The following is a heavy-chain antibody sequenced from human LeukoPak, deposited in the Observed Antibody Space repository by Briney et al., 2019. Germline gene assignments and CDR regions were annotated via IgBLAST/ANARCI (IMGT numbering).Heavy chain of an antibody. D-gene: IGHD6-13*01. V-gene: IGHV3-30-3*01. CDR2: ISYDGSNK. CDR1: GFTFSSYS. Sequence: QPGRSLRLSCAASGFTFSSYSMHWVRQAPGKGLEWVALISYDGSNKYYADSVKGRFTISRDNSKNTLYLQMNSLRAEDTAVYYCARGSIAVADYWGQGTLVTVSS. J-gene: IGHJ4*02. CDR3: ARGSIAVADY.